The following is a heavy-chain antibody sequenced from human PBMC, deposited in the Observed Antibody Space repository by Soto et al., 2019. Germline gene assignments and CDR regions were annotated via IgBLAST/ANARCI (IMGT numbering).Heavy chain of an antibody. D-gene: IGHD4-17*01. CDR2: IKQDGSEK. Sequence: GGSLRLSCAASGFTFSSYWMSWVRQAPGKGLEWVANIKQDGSEKYYVDSVKGRFTISRDNAKNSLYLQMNSLRAEDTAVYYCAEGTHECGEYCYYYDMDVWGQGTTVTVSS. CDR3: AEGTHECGEYCYYYDMDV. J-gene: IGHJ6*02. CDR1: GFTFSSYW. V-gene: IGHV3-7*01.